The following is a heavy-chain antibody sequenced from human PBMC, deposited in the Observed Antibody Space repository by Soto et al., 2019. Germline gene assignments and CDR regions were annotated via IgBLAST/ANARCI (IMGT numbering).Heavy chain of an antibody. V-gene: IGHV1-69*12. CDR2: ITPMFGIG. D-gene: IGHD6-19*01. Sequence: QVQLVQSGAEVKKPGSSVKVSCKASGGTFNRYAISWLRQAPGQGPEWMGGITPMFGIGNYAQKFQGRVTITADESTTTVHMELRRLTCEDTAVYYCAQTLGSAVAGPGRFDLWGRGTRVTVSS. CDR3: AQTLGSAVAGPGRFDL. CDR1: GGTFNRYA. J-gene: IGHJ2*01.